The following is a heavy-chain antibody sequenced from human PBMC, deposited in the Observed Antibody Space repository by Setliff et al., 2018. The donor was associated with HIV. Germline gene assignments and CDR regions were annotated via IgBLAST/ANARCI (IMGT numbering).Heavy chain of an antibody. CDR1: GGSISSGGYY. CDR3: ARRNVVVPAALDY. D-gene: IGHD2-2*01. CDR2: IYTSGST. V-gene: IGHV4-61*02. Sequence: LSLTCTVSGGSISSGGYYWSWIRQPAGKGLEWIGRIYTSGSTNYNPSLKSRVTISVDTSKNQFSLKLSSVTAADTAVYYCARRNVVVPAALDYWGQG. J-gene: IGHJ4*02.